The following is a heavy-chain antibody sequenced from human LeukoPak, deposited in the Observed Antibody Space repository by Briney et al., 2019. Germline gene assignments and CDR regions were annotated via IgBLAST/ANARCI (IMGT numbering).Heavy chain of an antibody. CDR2: INHSGST. CDR1: GGSFSGCY. J-gene: IGHJ4*02. D-gene: IGHD2-2*01. Sequence: PSETLSLTCAVYGGSFSGCYWSWIRQPPGKGLEWIGEINHSGSTNYNPSLKSRVTISVDTSKNQFSLKLSSVTAADTAVYYCARGHLVVVPAAILGESFDYWGQGTLVTVSS. CDR3: ARGHLVVVPAAILGESFDY. V-gene: IGHV4-34*01.